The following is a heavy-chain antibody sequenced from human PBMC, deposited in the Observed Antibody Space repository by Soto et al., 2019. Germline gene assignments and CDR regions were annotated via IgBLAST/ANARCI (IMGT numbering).Heavy chain of an antibody. D-gene: IGHD3-22*01. Sequence: GGSLRLSCAASGFTFSSYWMSWVRQAPGKGLEWVANIKQDGSEKYYVDSVKGRFTISRDNAKNSLYLQMNSLRAEDTAVYYCARDDRYYDSSGYNPLGYWGQGTLVTVS. CDR2: IKQDGSEK. CDR3: ARDDRYYDSSGYNPLGY. CDR1: GFTFSSYW. J-gene: IGHJ4*02. V-gene: IGHV3-7*01.